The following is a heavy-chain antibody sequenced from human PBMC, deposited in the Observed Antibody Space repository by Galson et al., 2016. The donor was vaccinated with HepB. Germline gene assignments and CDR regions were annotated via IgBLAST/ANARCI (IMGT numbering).Heavy chain of an antibody. CDR3: ARVGVIPYYYYGMDV. Sequence: SLRLSCAASGFTFTSYWIHWVRQVPGEGLVWVSRIISDGSGTHYADSVKGRFTISTDNAKNTVYLQMTSLRVEDTAVYYCARVGVIPYYYYGMDVWGQGTMVIVSS. CDR1: GFTFTSYW. D-gene: IGHD3-10*01. J-gene: IGHJ6*01. V-gene: IGHV3-74*01. CDR2: IISDGSGT.